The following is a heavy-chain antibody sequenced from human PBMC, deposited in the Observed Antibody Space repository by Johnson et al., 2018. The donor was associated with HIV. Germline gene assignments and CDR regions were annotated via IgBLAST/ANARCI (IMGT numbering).Heavy chain of an antibody. CDR2: IRYDGSNK. J-gene: IGHJ3*02. D-gene: IGHD6-13*01. Sequence: VQLVESGGGVVQPGRSLRLSCAASGFTFSSYGMHWVRQAPGKGLEWVAFIRYDGSNKYYADSVKGGFTISRDNSKNTLYLQMNSLRAEDTAVYYCARDATAAGARTFDIWGQGTMVTVSS. CDR1: GFTFSSYG. V-gene: IGHV3-30*02. CDR3: ARDATAAGARTFDI.